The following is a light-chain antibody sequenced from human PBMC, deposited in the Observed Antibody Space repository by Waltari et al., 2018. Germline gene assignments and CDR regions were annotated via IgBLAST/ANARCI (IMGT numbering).Light chain of an antibody. V-gene: IGLV2-11*01. J-gene: IGLJ3*02. Sequence: QSVLTQPRSVSGSPGQSVAISCTGTSSDVGGYDSVSWYQQYPGKAPKVMIYGVYKWPSGVPDRFSGSKSGNTASLSISGLQAEDEADYYCCSYANSKWVFGGGTKLTVL. CDR2: GVY. CDR3: CSYANSKWV. CDR1: SSDVGGYDS.